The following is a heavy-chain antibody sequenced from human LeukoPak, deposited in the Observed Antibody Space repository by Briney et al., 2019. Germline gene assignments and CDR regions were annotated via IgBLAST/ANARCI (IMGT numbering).Heavy chain of an antibody. Sequence: PSETLSLTCTVSGGSISSSSYYWGWIRQPPGKGLEWIGSTYYSGSTYYNSSLKSRVTISVDTSKNQFSLKLSSVTAADTAVYYCARLRPNSSGWLDYWGQGTLVTVSS. V-gene: IGHV4-39*01. D-gene: IGHD6-19*01. J-gene: IGHJ4*02. CDR2: TYYSGST. CDR3: ARLRPNSSGWLDY. CDR1: GGSISSSSYY.